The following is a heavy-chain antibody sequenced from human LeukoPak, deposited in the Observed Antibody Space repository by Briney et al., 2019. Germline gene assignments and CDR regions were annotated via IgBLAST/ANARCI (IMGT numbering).Heavy chain of an antibody. CDR1: GFTFSSYA. CDR3: ARVSYSRGWESFGAFDI. CDR2: ISYDGSNK. Sequence: GGSLRLSCAASGFTFSSYAMHWVRQAPGKGLEWVADISYDGSNKYYADSVKGRFTISRDNSKNTLYLQMNSLRAEDTAVYYCARVSYSRGWESFGAFDIWGQGTMVTVSS. V-gene: IGHV3-30*04. D-gene: IGHD6-19*01. J-gene: IGHJ3*02.